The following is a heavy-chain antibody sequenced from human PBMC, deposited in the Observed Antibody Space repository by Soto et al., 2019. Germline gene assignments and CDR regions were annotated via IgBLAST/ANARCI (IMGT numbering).Heavy chain of an antibody. CDR1: GYTFTSYD. V-gene: IGHV1-8*01. J-gene: IGHJ4*02. CDR2: MNPNSGNT. Sequence: QVQPVQSGAEVKKPGASVKVSCKASGYTFTSYDINWVRQATGQGLEWMGWMNPNSGNTGYAQKFQGRVTMTRNTSISTAYMELSSLRSEDTAVYYCARVLAAAGGVGYWGQGTLVTVSS. CDR3: ARVLAAAGGVGY. D-gene: IGHD6-13*01.